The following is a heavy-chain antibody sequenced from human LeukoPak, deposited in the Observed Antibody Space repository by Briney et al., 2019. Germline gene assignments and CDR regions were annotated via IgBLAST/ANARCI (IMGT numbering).Heavy chain of an antibody. CDR1: GFTFSTYA. J-gene: IGHJ3*02. CDR3: GLGSSSLHDAFDI. Sequence: GGSLRLSCAVSGFTFSTYAMTWVRQAPGKGLEWVAVISYDGSNKYYADSVKGRFTISRDNSKNTLYLQMNGLRAEDTAVYYCGLGSSSLHDAFDIWGQGTMVTVSS. V-gene: IGHV3-30-3*01. D-gene: IGHD6-6*01. CDR2: ISYDGSNK.